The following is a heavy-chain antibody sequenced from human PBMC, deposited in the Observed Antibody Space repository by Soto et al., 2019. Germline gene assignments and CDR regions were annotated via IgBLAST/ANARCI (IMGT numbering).Heavy chain of an antibody. V-gene: IGHV1-18*01. Sequence: ASVKVSCKASGYTFTSYGISWVRQAPGQGLEWTGWISAYNGNTNYAQKLQGRVTMTTDTSTSTAYMELRSLRSDDTAVYYCARSVTTVTTVDYWGQGTLVTVSS. CDR1: GYTFTSYG. D-gene: IGHD4-17*01. CDR3: ARSVTTVTTVDY. J-gene: IGHJ4*02. CDR2: ISAYNGNT.